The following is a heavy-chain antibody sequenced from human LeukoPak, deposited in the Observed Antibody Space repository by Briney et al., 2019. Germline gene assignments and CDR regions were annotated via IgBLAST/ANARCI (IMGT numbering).Heavy chain of an antibody. J-gene: IGHJ4*02. V-gene: IGHV3-48*02. CDR3: ARDRYDSSGYRYDY. Sequence: PGGSLRLSCAASGFTFSSYRMNLVRQAPGKGMGWVSYISSSSSTIYYADSVKGRFTISRDNAKNSLYLQMNSLRDEDTAVYYCARDRYDSSGYRYDYWGQGTLVTVSS. CDR1: GFTFSSYR. CDR2: ISSSSSTI. D-gene: IGHD3-22*01.